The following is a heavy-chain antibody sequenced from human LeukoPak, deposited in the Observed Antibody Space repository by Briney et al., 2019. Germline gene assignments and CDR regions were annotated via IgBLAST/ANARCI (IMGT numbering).Heavy chain of an antibody. J-gene: IGHJ4*02. CDR3: AKDRWRDGSSSFDN. CDR2: INPSTGGT. D-gene: IGHD6-6*01. Sequence: ASVKVSCKASGYTFSGNYIHWVRQAPGQGLEWMGWINPSTGGTNYAQKFQGRVTMTRDTSISTSYMELSRLTSDDTAVYFCAKDRWRDGSSSFDNWGQGTLVTVSS. CDR1: GYTFSGNY. V-gene: IGHV1-2*02.